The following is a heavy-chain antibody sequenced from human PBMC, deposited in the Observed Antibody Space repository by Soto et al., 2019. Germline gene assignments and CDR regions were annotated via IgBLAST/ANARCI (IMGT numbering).Heavy chain of an antibody. Sequence: GASVKVSCKASGGTFSSYTISWVRQAPGQGLEWMGRIIPILGIANYAQKFQGRVTITADKSTSTAYMELSSLRSEDTAVYYCARGPEFLGYCSGGSCYSARTPWYFDYWGQGTLVTVSS. CDR2: IIPILGIA. D-gene: IGHD2-15*01. J-gene: IGHJ4*02. CDR1: GGTFSSYT. CDR3: ARGPEFLGYCSGGSCYSARTPWYFDY. V-gene: IGHV1-69*02.